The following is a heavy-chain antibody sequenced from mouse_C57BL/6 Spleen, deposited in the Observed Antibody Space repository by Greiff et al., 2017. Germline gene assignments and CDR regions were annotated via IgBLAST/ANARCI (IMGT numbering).Heavy chain of an antibody. CDR2: INPCNGGT. J-gene: IGHJ3*01. CDR3: ARWGYDYDSAWFAY. Sequence: QVQLQQPGTELVKPGASVKLSCKASGYTFTSYWMHWVKQRPGQGLEWIGNINPCNGGTNYNEKFKGKATLTVDKSSSTAYMQLSSLTSEDSAVYYCARWGYDYDSAWFAYWGQGTLVTVSA. V-gene: IGHV1-53*01. CDR1: GYTFTSYW. D-gene: IGHD2-4*01.